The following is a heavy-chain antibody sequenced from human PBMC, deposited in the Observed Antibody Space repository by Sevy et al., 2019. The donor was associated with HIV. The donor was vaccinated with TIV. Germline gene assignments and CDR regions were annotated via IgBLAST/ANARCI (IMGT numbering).Heavy chain of an antibody. CDR1: GFNFSASA. D-gene: IGHD2-8*01. V-gene: IGHV3-73*01. CDR2: IRTKANNYAT. CDR3: GSCCPNGVCS. J-gene: IGHJ4*02. Sequence: GGSLRLSCGASGFNFSASAMHWVRQASGKGLDWVGRIRTKANNYATAYSVSVKGRFTISRDDSKKTGYLQLTSLKADDTAVYYCGSCCPNGVCSWGQGTLVTVSS.